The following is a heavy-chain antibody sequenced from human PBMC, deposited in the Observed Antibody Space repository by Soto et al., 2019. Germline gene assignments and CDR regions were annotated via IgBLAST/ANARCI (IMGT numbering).Heavy chain of an antibody. CDR2: IYPGDSDT. Sequence: PGESLKISCKGSGYSFTSYWIGWVRQMPGKGLEWMGIIYPGDSDTRYSPSFQGQVTISADKSISTAYLQWSSLKASDTAMYYCASAVSTYSSSWYWFDPWGQGTLVTVSS. D-gene: IGHD6-13*01. V-gene: IGHV5-51*01. CDR1: GYSFTSYW. CDR3: ASAVSTYSSSWYWFDP. J-gene: IGHJ5*02.